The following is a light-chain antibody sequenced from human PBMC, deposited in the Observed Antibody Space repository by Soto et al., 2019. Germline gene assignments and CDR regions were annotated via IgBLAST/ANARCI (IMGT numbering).Light chain of an antibody. Sequence: EIVMTQSPATLSVSPGEIVTLSCRASQSVTRTLAWYQHTPGQSPRLLISAASSGATGLPSRFSGSGSWTDFTPAISSLQSEDAAVYYCQQYHYWPVNIGGGTKVEIK. CDR3: QQYHYWPVN. J-gene: IGKJ4*01. V-gene: IGKV3-15*01. CDR1: QSVTRT. CDR2: AAS.